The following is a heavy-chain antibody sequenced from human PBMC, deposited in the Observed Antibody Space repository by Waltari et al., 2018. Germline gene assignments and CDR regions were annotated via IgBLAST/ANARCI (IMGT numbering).Heavy chain of an antibody. CDR2: ISSTGSNT. V-gene: IGHV3-33*01. CDR3: ARDIAFGGVIVMNEAFDF. J-gene: IGHJ3*01. Sequence: QLYLVESGGGVVQPGRSLRLSCAASVFTFSSSGMYLVRQPPGKGLQWVAVISSTGSNTYYADSVRGRFTISRDNSKNILYLQMNSLRAEDTAVYYCARDIAFGGVIVMNEAFDFRGRGTTVTVSP. D-gene: IGHD3-16*02. CDR1: VFTFSSSG.